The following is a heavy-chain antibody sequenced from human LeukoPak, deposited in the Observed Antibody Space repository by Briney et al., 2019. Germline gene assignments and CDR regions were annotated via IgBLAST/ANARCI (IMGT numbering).Heavy chain of an antibody. CDR3: AGEGGFYRPLDY. D-gene: IGHD6-25*01. V-gene: IGHV4-4*02. Sequence: KPSETLSLTCGVSGGSVSSTNWWTWIRRPPGKGLEWIGEVHLDGRTNFNPSLKSRLTMSVDLSENHVSLKLTSVTAADTAVYYCAGEGGFYRPLDYSGQGTLVTVSS. J-gene: IGHJ4*02. CDR1: GGSVSSTNW. CDR2: VHLDGRT.